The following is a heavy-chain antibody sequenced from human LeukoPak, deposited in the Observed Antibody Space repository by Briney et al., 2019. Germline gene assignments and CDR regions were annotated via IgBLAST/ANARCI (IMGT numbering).Heavy chain of an antibody. V-gene: IGHV3-30*03. CDR2: ILHDGNN. CDR1: GFTFSSYS. D-gene: IGHD3-10*01. CDR3: ARGLMIRGVADY. J-gene: IGHJ4*02. Sequence: GGSLRLSCAASGFTFSSYSMNWVRQAPGKGLEWVAVILHDGNNKYADSVKGRFTISRDNSKHTLFLQMNSLRAEDTAVYYCARGLMIRGVADYWGQGTLVTVSS.